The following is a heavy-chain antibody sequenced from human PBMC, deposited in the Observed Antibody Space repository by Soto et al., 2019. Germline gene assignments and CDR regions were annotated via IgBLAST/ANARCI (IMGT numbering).Heavy chain of an antibody. V-gene: IGHV1-46*01. CDR1: GSITNHH. Sequence: QVHLVQSGAEVKKSGASVNVSCQASGSITNHHMHWVRQAPGQGLEWMGIFNPSGLSTTYAQKFQGRVPITRDTSTSTVYMELSSLTSEDTAVYFCAKVTHRGPIAVAGPLGSWGQGTLVIVSS. D-gene: IGHD6-19*01. CDR2: FNPSGLST. CDR3: AKVTHRGPIAVAGPLGS. J-gene: IGHJ4*02.